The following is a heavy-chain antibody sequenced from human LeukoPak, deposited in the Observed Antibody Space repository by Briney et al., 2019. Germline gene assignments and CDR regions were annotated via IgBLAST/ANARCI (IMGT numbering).Heavy chain of an antibody. V-gene: IGHV3-23*01. CDR2: ISGSGGST. D-gene: IGHD1-26*01. CDR3: AKDLSRELPPSGFDY. J-gene: IGHJ4*02. CDR1: GFTFSSYA. Sequence: GRSLRLSCAASGFTFSSYAMSWVRQAPGKGLEWVSAISGSGGSTYYADSVKGRFTISRDNSKNTLYLQMNSLRAEDTAVYYCAKDLSRELPPSGFDYWGQGTLVTVSS.